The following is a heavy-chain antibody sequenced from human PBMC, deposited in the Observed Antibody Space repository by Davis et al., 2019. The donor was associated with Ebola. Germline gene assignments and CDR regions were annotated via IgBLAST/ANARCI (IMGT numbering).Heavy chain of an antibody. CDR1: GFTFSSYA. D-gene: IGHD2-21*01. CDR2: ISGSGGST. Sequence: GESLKISCAASGFTFSSYAMSWVRQSPGKGLEWVSDISGSGGSTYYADSVKGQFTISRDNSKNTLYLQMNSLRAEDTAIYYCAKGAYCGVDCSSRPGGLEIWGQGTTVTVSS. V-gene: IGHV3-23*01. CDR3: AKGAYCGVDCSSRPGGLEI. J-gene: IGHJ3*02.